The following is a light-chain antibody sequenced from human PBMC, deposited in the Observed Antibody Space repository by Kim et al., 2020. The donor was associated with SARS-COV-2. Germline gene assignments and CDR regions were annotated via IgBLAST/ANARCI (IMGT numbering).Light chain of an antibody. CDR3: QQYYTYPYT. CDR2: DAS. Sequence: DIQMTQSPSSLSASVGDRVTITCRASQGISKKLGWFQQKPGEAPKSVIYDASNLQSGVPSKFSGSGSGTDFTLTISSLQPEDFATYYYQQYYTYPYTVGPGTKVDVK. CDR1: QGISKK. J-gene: IGKJ3*01. V-gene: IGKV1-16*02.